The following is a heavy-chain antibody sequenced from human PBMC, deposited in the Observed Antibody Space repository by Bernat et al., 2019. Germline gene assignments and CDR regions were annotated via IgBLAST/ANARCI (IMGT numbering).Heavy chain of an antibody. J-gene: IGHJ4*02. Sequence: EVQLLESGGGLVQPGGSLRLSCAASGSTFSSYGMNWVRQAPGKGLEWVSYITGSSSTVYYADSVKGRFTISRDNSKNTLFLQMNSLRAEDTALYYCAKDRRVVTGVGRQNFDHWGQGTLVTVSS. CDR1: GSTFSSYG. CDR2: ITGSSSTV. D-gene: IGHD2-21*02. V-gene: IGHV3-48*03. CDR3: AKDRRVVTGVGRQNFDH.